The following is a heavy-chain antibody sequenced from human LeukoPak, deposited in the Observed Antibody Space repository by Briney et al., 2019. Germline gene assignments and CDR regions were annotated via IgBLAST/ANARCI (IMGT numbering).Heavy chain of an antibody. V-gene: IGHV4-4*02. CDR2: INHSGST. Sequence: SGTLSLTCAVSGGSISSSNWWSWVRQSPGKGLEWIGEINHSGSTNYNPSLKSRVTISVDTSKNQFSLKLSSVTAADTAVYYCARGKKGGNFPFDYWGQGTLVTVSS. CDR1: GGSISSSNW. CDR3: ARGKKGGNFPFDY. D-gene: IGHD4-23*01. J-gene: IGHJ4*02.